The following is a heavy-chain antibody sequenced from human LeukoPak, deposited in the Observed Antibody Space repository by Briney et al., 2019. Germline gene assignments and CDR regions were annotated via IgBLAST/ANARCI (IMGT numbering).Heavy chain of an antibody. J-gene: IGHJ4*02. Sequence: GGSLRLSCVASGFTFSSYGMHWVRQAPGKGLEWVALISFDGSKKYDADSVKGRFTISRDNSKNTLYLQMNSLRAEDTAVYYCAKLLGYGDYYFGYWGQGTLVTVSS. V-gene: IGHV3-30*18. CDR1: GFTFSSYG. CDR2: ISFDGSKK. D-gene: IGHD4-17*01. CDR3: AKLLGYGDYYFGY.